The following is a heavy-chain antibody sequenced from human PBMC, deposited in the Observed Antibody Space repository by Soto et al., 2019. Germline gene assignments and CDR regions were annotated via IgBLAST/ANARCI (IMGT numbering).Heavy chain of an antibody. CDR1: GFSFSNYN. CDR2: ISSRSSTNT. V-gene: IGHV3-21*01. CDR3: ARESRGFDP. J-gene: IGHJ5*02. Sequence: EVQLVESGGGLVNPGGSMRLSCVASGFSFSNYNMNWVGQAPGKGLEWVSSISSRSSTNTYYADSVKGRFTISRHNAKTPLYLPMNSLRPEDTAVYYCARESRGFDPWGQGTMVAFSS.